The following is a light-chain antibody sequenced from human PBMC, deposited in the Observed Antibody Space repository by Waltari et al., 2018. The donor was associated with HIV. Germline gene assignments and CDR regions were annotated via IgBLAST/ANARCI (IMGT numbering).Light chain of an antibody. CDR3: QQYGNWYT. V-gene: IGKV3-15*01. Sequence: EIVMTQSPVTLSVSPGERATLSCRASQSVRSNLALYQQTPGQAPRLLIYGASTRATGIPARFSGSGSGTEFTLTISSLQSEDFAVYYCQQYGNWYTFGQGTKLEIK. CDR1: QSVRSN. J-gene: IGKJ2*01. CDR2: GAS.